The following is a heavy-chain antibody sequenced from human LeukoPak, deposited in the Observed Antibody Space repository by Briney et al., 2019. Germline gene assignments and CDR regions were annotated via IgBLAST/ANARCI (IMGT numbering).Heavy chain of an antibody. Sequence: PSETLSLTCAVSGYSITSSSWWGWVRQPPGKGLEWIGYIYYSGSTYYNPSLKSRVTISVDTSKNQFSLKLSSVTAADTAVYYCARVRPGYYYGMDVWGQGTTVTVSS. J-gene: IGHJ6*02. CDR3: ARVRPGYYYGMDV. CDR1: GYSITSSSW. CDR2: IYYSGST. V-gene: IGHV4-28*03.